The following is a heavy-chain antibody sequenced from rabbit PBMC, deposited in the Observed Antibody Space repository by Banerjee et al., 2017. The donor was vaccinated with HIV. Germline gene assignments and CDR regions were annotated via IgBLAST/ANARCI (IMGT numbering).Heavy chain of an antibody. CDR2: ISTGDGTT. J-gene: IGHJ3*01. CDR3: VRSATMTMVITRLDL. D-gene: IGHD2-1*01. V-gene: IGHV1S47*01. Sequence: QEQLVESGGGLVTLGGSLKLSCKASGFDFSGYGVNWVRQAPGKGLEWIGCISTGDGTTLYASWVNGRFTISGHNAQNTLYLQLTSLTAADTATYFCVRSATMTMVITRLDLWGQGTLVTVS. CDR1: GFDFSGYG.